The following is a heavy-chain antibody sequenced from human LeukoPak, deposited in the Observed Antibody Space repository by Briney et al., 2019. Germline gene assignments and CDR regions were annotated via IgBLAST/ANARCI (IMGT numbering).Heavy chain of an antibody. J-gene: IGHJ5*02. CDR3: ARDSDGGAAENWFDP. V-gene: IGHV4-4*07. Sequence: SETLSLTCTVSGGSISSYYWSWIRQPAGKGLEWIGRIYTSGSTNYNPSLKSRVTMSVDTSKNQFSLKLSSVTAADTAVYYCARDSDGGAAENWFDPWGQGTLVTVSS. D-gene: IGHD6-13*01. CDR1: GGSISSYY. CDR2: IYTSGST.